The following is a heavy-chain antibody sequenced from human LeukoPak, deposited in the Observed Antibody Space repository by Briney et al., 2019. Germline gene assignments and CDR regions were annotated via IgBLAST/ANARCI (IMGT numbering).Heavy chain of an antibody. Sequence: SETLSLTCTVSGGSVSSGSYYWSWIRQPPGKGLERIGYIYYSGSTNYNPSLKSRVTISVDTSKNQFSLKLSSVTAADTAVYYCAREWAYGADRQNFDYWGQGTLVTVSS. CDR1: GGSVSSGSYY. D-gene: IGHD4-17*01. CDR2: IYYSGST. CDR3: AREWAYGADRQNFDY. V-gene: IGHV4-61*01. J-gene: IGHJ4*02.